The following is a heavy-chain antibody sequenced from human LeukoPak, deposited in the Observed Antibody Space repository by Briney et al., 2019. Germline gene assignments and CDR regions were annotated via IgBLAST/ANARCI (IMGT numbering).Heavy chain of an antibody. CDR3: ATSYDSSGCD. CDR2: INSDGSST. Sequence: GGSLRLSCAASGFTFSSNWMHWVRQAPGKGLVWVSRINSDGSSTDYADSVKGRFTISRDNAKNSLYLQMNNLRAEDTALYYCATSYDSSGCDWGQGTLVTVSS. D-gene: IGHD3-22*01. CDR1: GFTFSSNW. V-gene: IGHV3-74*01. J-gene: IGHJ4*02.